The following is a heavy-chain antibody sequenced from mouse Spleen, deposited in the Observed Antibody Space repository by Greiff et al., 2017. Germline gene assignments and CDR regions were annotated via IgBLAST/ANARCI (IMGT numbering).Heavy chain of an antibody. CDR1: GYTFTSYW. J-gene: IGHJ4*01. CDR2: IDPSDSYT. Sequence: VQLQQSGAELVKPGASVKLSCKASGYTFTSYWMHWVKQRPGQGLEWIGEIDPSDSYTNYNQKFKGKATLTVDKSSSTAYMQLSSLTSEDSAVYYCAREEYGNYYAMDYWGQGTSVTVSS. V-gene: IGHV1-69*02. D-gene: IGHD2-10*02. CDR3: AREEYGNYYAMDY.